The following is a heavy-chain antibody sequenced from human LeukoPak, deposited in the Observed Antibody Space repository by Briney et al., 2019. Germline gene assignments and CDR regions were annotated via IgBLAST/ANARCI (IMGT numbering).Heavy chain of an antibody. V-gene: IGHV4-30-4*01. CDR2: ISYSGGA. Sequence: SETLSLTCGVSGGSITSTNYWTWVRQPPGKGLEWIGYISYSGGAYYSPSLKSRLTISVDTSKNQSSLRLTSVTAADTAVYYCARVYDTSGYYADFWGQGTLVTVSS. J-gene: IGHJ4*02. D-gene: IGHD3-22*01. CDR1: GGSITSTNY. CDR3: ARVYDTSGYYADF.